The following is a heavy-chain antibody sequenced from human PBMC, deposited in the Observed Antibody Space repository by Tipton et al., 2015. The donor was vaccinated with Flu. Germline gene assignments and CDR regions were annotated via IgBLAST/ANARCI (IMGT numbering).Heavy chain of an antibody. CDR2: IGSAGDT. D-gene: IGHD2/OR15-2a*01. J-gene: IGHJ4*02. Sequence: SLRLSCAASGFTFSTYDMHWVRQVTGKGLEWVSGIGSAGDTHYLGSVKGRFTISRDNAKNSLYLQMSSLRAGDTAVYYCARDKNEFYAFENWAQGTLVTVSS. CDR1: GFTFSTYD. CDR3: ARDKNEFYAFEN. V-gene: IGHV3-13*01.